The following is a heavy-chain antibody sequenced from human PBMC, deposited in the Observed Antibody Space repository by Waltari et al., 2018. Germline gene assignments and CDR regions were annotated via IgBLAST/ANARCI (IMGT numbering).Heavy chain of an antibody. V-gene: IGHV3-23*01. J-gene: IGHJ3*02. Sequence: EVQVLESGGLLVQPGGSLVLSCAASTFTFSNYAMTWVRQAPGKGLEYISSISGGGGVTVYANSVKGRFTISRDNSKSTLYLQMNSLRGEDTATYYCAKDPNGDYIGAFDTWGQGTMVTVSP. CDR3: AKDPNGDYIGAFDT. CDR2: ISGGGGVT. D-gene: IGHD2-8*01. CDR1: TFTFSNYA.